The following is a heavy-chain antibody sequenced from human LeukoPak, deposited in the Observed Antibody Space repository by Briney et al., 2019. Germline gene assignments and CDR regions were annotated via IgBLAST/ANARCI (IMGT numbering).Heavy chain of an antibody. D-gene: IGHD3-10*01. Sequence: GGSLRLSCAASGFTFSDYWMHWVRQAPGKGLVWVSRINLDGSSTTYADSVKGRFTISRENAKNTLSLQMNSLRAEDTAVYYCARDKMRTALRRDYMDVWGKGTTVTVSS. V-gene: IGHV3-74*01. CDR1: GFTFSDYW. CDR3: ARDKMRTALRRDYMDV. J-gene: IGHJ6*03. CDR2: INLDGSST.